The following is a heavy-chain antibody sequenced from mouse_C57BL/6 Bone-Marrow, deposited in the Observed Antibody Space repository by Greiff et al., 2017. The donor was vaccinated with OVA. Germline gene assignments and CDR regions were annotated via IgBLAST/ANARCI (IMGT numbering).Heavy chain of an antibody. Sequence: EVKLVESGGGLVQSGRSLRLSCATSGFTFSDFYMEWVRQAPGKGLEWIAASRNKANDYTTEYSASVKGRFIVSRDTSQSILYLQMNALRAEDTAIYYCARVRGYYVYDNWYFDVWGTGTTVTVSS. J-gene: IGHJ1*03. V-gene: IGHV7-1*01. D-gene: IGHD2-2*01. CDR1: GFTFSDFY. CDR3: ARVRGYYVYDNWYFDV. CDR2: SRNKANDYTT.